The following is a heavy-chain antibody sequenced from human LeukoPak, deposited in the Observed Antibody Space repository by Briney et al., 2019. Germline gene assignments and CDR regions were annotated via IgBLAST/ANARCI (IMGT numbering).Heavy chain of an antibody. J-gene: IGHJ6*03. V-gene: IGHV1-69*05. D-gene: IGHD6-6*01. CDR1: GGTFSSYA. Sequence: ASVKVSCKASGGTFSSYAISWVRQAPGQGLEWMGGIIPIFGTANYAQKFQGRVTITTDESTSTAYMELSSLRSEDTAVYYCARIPSSSGLEYYYYYMDVWGKGTTVTVSS. CDR3: ARIPSSSGLEYYYYYMDV. CDR2: IIPIFGTA.